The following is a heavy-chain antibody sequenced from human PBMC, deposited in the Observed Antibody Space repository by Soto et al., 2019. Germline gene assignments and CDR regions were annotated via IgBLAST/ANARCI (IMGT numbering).Heavy chain of an antibody. Sequence: EVQLLESGGGLVQPGGSLRLSCAASGFTFSSYAMSWVRQAPGKGLEWVSAISGSGGSTYYADSVKGRFTISRDNSKNTRYLQMNSLRAKDTAVYYCAKYRGTTVTYYCEYWGRGTLVTVSS. CDR1: GFTFSSYA. CDR2: ISGSGGST. CDR3: AKYRGTTVTYYCEY. V-gene: IGHV3-23*01. J-gene: IGHJ4*02. D-gene: IGHD4-17*01.